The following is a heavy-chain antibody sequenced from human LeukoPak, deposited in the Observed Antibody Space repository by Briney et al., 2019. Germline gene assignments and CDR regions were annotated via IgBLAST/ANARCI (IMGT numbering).Heavy chain of an antibody. CDR1: GGSISSSSSY. J-gene: IGHJ4*02. D-gene: IGHD6-19*01. CDR2: IYWDDDK. V-gene: IGHV2-5*02. Sequence: TLSLTCTVSGGSISSSSSYWVWIRQPPGKALEWLALIYWDDDKRYSPSLKSRLTITKDTSKNQVVLTMTNMDPVDTATYYCAHRRVAGSLFDYWGQGTLVTVSS. CDR3: AHRRVAGSLFDY.